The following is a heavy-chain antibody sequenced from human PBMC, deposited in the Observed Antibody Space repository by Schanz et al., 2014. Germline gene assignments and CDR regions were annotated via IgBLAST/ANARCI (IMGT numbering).Heavy chain of an antibody. V-gene: IGHV3-23*01. CDR1: GFTFTNYA. D-gene: IGHD3-10*01. J-gene: IGHJ3*02. CDR3: AKGRFGELSAFDI. Sequence: EVHLLDSGGGLVQPGGSLRLSCAASGFTFTNYAMSWVRQAPGKGLEWASAISGRDGSTYYADSVRGRFTISRDNSKNTLYLQMNSLRAEDTAVYYCAKGRFGELSAFDIWGQGTMVTVSS. CDR2: ISGRDGST.